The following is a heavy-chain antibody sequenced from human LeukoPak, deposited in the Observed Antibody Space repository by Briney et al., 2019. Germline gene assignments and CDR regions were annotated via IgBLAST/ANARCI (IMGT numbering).Heavy chain of an antibody. CDR3: ARDQALLWFGEWGGFDY. CDR1: GFTFSSYG. Sequence: TGGSLRLSCAASGFTFSSYGMSWVRQAPGKGREWVSAVSGGGSGTYYASSVKGRFTISRDNSKNTLYLQMNSLRAEVTAVYYCARDQALLWFGEWGGFDYWGQGTLVTVSS. V-gene: IGHV3-23*01. J-gene: IGHJ4*02. D-gene: IGHD3-10*01. CDR2: VSGGGSGT.